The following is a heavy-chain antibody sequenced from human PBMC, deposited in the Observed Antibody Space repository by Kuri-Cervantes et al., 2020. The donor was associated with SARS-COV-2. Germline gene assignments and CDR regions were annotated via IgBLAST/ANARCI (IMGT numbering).Heavy chain of an antibody. CDR3: ARVYGDYWGYLDY. V-gene: IGHV4-4*07. Sequence: GSLRLSCTVSGGSISSYYWSWIRQPAGKGLEWIGRIYTSGSTNYNPSLKSRVTMSVDTSKNQFSLKLSSVTAADAAVYYCARVYGDYWGYLDYWGQGTLVTVSS. CDR2: IYTSGST. CDR1: GGSISSYY. D-gene: IGHD4-17*01. J-gene: IGHJ4*02.